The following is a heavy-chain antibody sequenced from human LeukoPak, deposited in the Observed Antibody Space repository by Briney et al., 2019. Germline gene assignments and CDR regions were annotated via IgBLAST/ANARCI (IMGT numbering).Heavy chain of an antibody. CDR3: AIPGAYSSSSPAGL. CDR1: GFTFSSYW. J-gene: IGHJ4*02. Sequence: AGGSLRLSCAASGFTFSSYWMSWVRQTPGKGLEWVAIILQDGSEKHYVASVKGRFTISRDNAKNSVYLQMNGLRAEDTAVYYCAIPGAYSSSSPAGLWGQGTLVTVSS. D-gene: IGHD6-6*01. V-gene: IGHV3-7*01. CDR2: ILQDGSEK.